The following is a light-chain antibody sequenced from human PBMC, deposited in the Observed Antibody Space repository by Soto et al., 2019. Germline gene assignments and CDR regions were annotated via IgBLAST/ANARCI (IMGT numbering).Light chain of an antibody. CDR2: SIT. CDR3: CSYAGNYDYV. J-gene: IGLJ1*01. V-gene: IGLV2-11*01. CDR1: SSDVGGHNY. Sequence: QSALTQPRSVSGSPGQSVTISCTGTSSDVGGHNYVSWYQQHPGKAPKLLISSITKRSSGVPDRFSGSKSGNTASLTISGLQTEDGADYYCCSYAGNYDYVFGTGTKVTVL.